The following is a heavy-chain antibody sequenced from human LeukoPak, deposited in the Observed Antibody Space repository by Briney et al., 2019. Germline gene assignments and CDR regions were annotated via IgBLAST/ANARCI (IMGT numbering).Heavy chain of an antibody. D-gene: IGHD6-19*01. CDR1: GVTFSGYA. V-gene: IGHV3-23*01. CDR3: AKDQQWLVAPDYYFDY. J-gene: IGHJ4*02. CDR2: ISGSGGST. Sequence: GVSLRLSCAASGVTFSGYAMSWARQAPGKGLEWVSAISGSGGSTYYADSVKGRFTISRDNSKNTLYLQMNSLRAEDTAVYYCAKDQQWLVAPDYYFDYWGQGTLVTVSS.